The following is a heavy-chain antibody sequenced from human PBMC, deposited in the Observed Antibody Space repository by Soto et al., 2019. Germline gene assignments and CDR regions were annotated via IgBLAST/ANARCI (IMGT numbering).Heavy chain of an antibody. CDR3: AKGGPFSIAAAGTQ. CDR2: ISYDGSKK. V-gene: IGHV3-30*18. D-gene: IGHD6-13*01. CDR1: GFTFSSYG. J-gene: IGHJ4*02. Sequence: GGSLRLSCAASGFTFSSYGMHWVRQSPGKGLEWVAVISYDGSKKYYADSVKGRFTISRDNSKNALYLQMNSLRVEDTAVYYCAKGGPFSIAAAGTQWGQGTLVTVSS.